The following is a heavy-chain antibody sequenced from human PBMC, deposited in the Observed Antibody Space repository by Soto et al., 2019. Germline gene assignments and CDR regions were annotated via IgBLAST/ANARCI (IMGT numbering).Heavy chain of an antibody. Sequence: QVQLVLSGAEVKKPGASVKVSCKASGYTFTSYYMHWVRQAPGQGLEWMGIINPSGGSTSYAQKFQGRVTMTRDTSTSTVYMELSSLRSEDTAVYYCARVGGYCSGGSCYSGSFDYWGQGTLVTVSS. V-gene: IGHV1-46*03. J-gene: IGHJ4*02. CDR2: INPSGGST. CDR1: GYTFTSYY. CDR3: ARVGGYCSGGSCYSGSFDY. D-gene: IGHD2-15*01.